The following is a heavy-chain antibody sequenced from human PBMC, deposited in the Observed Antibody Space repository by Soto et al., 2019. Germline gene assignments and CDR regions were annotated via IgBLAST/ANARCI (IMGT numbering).Heavy chain of an antibody. CDR1: GFSFSSYW. D-gene: IGHD7-27*01. Sequence: VQLVESGGGLVQPGVSLRLSCAASGFSFSSYWMHWVRQVPGKRLVWVSRINSDGSTTTYADSVKGRFTISRDNAKNTLYLQMNSLRVEDTAVYYCARVLTGSDNWFDPWGQGTLVTVSS. V-gene: IGHV3-74*01. CDR3: ARVLTGSDNWFDP. J-gene: IGHJ5*02. CDR2: INSDGSTT.